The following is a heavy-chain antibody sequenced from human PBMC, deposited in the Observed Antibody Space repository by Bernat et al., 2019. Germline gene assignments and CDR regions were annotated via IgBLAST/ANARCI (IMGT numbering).Heavy chain of an antibody. CDR2: ISSSSSYI. J-gene: IGHJ5*02. CDR3: AREAVTGTAQNWFDP. D-gene: IGHD1/OR15-1a*01. CDR1: GFTFSSYS. Sequence: EVQLVESGGGLVKPGGSLRLSCAASGFTFSSYSMNWVRQAPGKGLEWVSSISSSSSYIDYADSVKGRFTSSRDNAKNSLYLQMNSLRAEDTAVYYCAREAVTGTAQNWFDPWGQGTLVTVSS. V-gene: IGHV3-21*01.